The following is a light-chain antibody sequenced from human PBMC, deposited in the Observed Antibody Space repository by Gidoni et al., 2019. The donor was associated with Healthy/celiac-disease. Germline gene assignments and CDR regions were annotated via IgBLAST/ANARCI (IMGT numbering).Light chain of an antibody. Sequence: DIQMTQSPSSLSASVGDRVTITCRASQGISNYVAWYQKKPGKGPKLLIYAASTLQSGVPSRFSGSGSGTDFTLSISSLQPEDVATYYCQKYNSAPWTFGQGTKVEIK. V-gene: IGKV1-27*01. CDR3: QKYNSAPWT. J-gene: IGKJ1*01. CDR1: QGISNY. CDR2: AAS.